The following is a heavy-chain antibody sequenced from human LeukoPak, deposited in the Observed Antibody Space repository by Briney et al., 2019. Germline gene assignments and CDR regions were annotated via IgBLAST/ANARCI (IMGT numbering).Heavy chain of an antibody. CDR1: GFTLSSYG. D-gene: IGHD6-19*01. Sequence: PGGSLRLSCAASGFTLSSYGMHWVRQAPGKGLEGVAVIWYDGSNKYYADSVKGRFTISRDNSKNTLYLQMNSLRAEDTAVYYCAREYHSGWYYFDYWGQGTLVTVSS. CDR3: AREYHSGWYYFDY. J-gene: IGHJ4*02. CDR2: IWYDGSNK. V-gene: IGHV3-33*01.